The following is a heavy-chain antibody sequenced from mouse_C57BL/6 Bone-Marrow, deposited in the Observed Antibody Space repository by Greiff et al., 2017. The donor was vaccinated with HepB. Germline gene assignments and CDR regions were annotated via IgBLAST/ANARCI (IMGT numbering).Heavy chain of an antibody. CDR2: IDPNRGGT. D-gene: IGHD2-1*01. CDR3: ARGRIYYGNAWFAY. Sequence: QVHVKQPGAELVKPGASVKLSCKASGYTFTSYWMHWVKQRPGRGLEWIGRIDPNRGGTKYNEKFKSKATLTVDKPSSTAYMQLSSLTSEDDAVYYCARGRIYYGNAWFAYWGQGTLVTVSA. J-gene: IGHJ3*01. V-gene: IGHV1-72*01. CDR1: GYTFTSYW.